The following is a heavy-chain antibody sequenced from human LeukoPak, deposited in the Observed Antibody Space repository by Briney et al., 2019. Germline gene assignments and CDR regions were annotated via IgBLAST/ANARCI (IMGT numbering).Heavy chain of an antibody. D-gene: IGHD3-10*01. J-gene: IGHJ3*02. V-gene: IGHV4-34*01. CDR2: INHSGST. CDR1: GGSFSGYY. Sequence: PSETLSLTCAVYGGSFSGYYWSWIRQPPGKGLEWIGEINHSGSTNYNPSLKSRVTISVDTSKNQFSLKLSSVTAAGTAVYYCARVWGVRRAFDIWGQGTMVTVSS. CDR3: ARVWGVRRAFDI.